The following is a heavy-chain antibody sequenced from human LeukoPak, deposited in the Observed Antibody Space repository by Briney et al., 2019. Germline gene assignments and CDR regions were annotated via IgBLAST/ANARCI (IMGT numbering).Heavy chain of an antibody. D-gene: IGHD3-22*01. CDR3: ARGVTYYYDSSGYNLDY. CDR1: GGSISNYY. Sequence: SETLSLTCNVSGGSISNYYWTWIRQPPGKGLEWIGYIYYSGSTNYNPSLKSRVTISVDTSKNQFSLKLSFVTAADTAVYYCARGVTYYYDSSGYNLDYWGQGALVTVSS. V-gene: IGHV4-59*01. J-gene: IGHJ4*02. CDR2: IYYSGST.